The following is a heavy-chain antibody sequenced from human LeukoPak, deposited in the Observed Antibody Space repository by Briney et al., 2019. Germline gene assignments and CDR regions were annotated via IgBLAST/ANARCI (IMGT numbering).Heavy chain of an antibody. D-gene: IGHD6-13*01. CDR2: TYYRSKWYN. CDR3: ARDYAAAASYYYYGMDV. Sequence: PSQTLSLTCAISGDSVSSNSAAWNWIRQSPSRGLEWLGRTYYRSKWYNDYAVSVKSRITINPDTSKNQFSLQPNSVTPEDTAVYYCARDYAAAASYYYYGMDVWGKGTTVTVSS. V-gene: IGHV6-1*01. J-gene: IGHJ6*04. CDR1: GDSVSSNSAA.